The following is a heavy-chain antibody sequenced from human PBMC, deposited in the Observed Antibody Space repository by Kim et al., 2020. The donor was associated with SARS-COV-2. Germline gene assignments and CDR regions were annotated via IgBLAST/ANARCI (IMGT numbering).Heavy chain of an antibody. Sequence: SVKVSCKVSGYTLTELSMHWVRQAPGKGLEWMGGFDPEDGETIYAQKFQGRVTMTEDTSTDTAYMELSSLRSEDTAVYYCATAPVVRGVISHYYYYYGMDVWGQGTTVTVSS. CDR1: GYTLTELS. D-gene: IGHD3-10*01. CDR2: FDPEDGET. V-gene: IGHV1-24*01. CDR3: ATAPVVRGVISHYYYYYGMDV. J-gene: IGHJ6*02.